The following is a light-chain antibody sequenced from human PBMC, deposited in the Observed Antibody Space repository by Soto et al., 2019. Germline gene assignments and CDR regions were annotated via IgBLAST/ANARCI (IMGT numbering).Light chain of an antibody. J-gene: IGKJ5*01. CDR2: AAS. V-gene: IGKV1-9*01. CDR3: QQLNSSPFT. Sequence: DIQLTQSPSFLSASVGDRVTITCRASQGISSYLAWYQQKPGKAPKLLIYAASTLQGGVPSRFSGSGSGTEFTLTISSLQPEDFATYYCQQLNSSPFTFGQGTRLEMK. CDR1: QGISSY.